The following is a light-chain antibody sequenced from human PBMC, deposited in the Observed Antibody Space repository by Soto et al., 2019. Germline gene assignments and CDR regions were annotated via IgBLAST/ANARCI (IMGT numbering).Light chain of an antibody. CDR2: FAS. CDR3: LQESNYPLT. Sequence: IQMTQSPSSLSASVGDRVTITCRAFQGVRDYVGWFQQKPVKALKLLIYFASIFQSGVPSRFSGIGFGTDFTFTISGLQPEDFATYYCLQESNYPLTFGGGTKVDNK. V-gene: IGKV1-6*01. CDR1: QGVRDY. J-gene: IGKJ4*01.